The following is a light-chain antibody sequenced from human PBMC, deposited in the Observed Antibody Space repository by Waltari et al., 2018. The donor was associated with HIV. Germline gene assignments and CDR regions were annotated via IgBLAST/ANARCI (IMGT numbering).Light chain of an antibody. V-gene: IGLV3-10*01. Sequence: SYDLTQPPSVSVSPGQTATITCAGDAFHKKYVYWYQQKSGQAPVLVIYEDTKQLSGIPQRFSGSSSGTMATLTINGARVEDEADYYCYSTDSSGNQRVFGGGTKVTVL. CDR1: AFHKKY. J-gene: IGLJ2*01. CDR2: EDT. CDR3: YSTDSSGNQRV.